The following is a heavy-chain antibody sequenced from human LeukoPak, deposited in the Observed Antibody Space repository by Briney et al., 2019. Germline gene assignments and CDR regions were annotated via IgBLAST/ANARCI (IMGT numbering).Heavy chain of an antibody. Sequence: GGSVRLSCGASGFTFTRNAMAWVRQAPGKGLEWVSAIDGSGGTTFYADSVKGRVTISRVQSTNTVYLQMNSLRADDTAVYYCAKAHCSSTSCSRADNWGQGTLVTVSS. V-gene: IGHV3-23*01. J-gene: IGHJ4*02. CDR2: IDGSGGTT. CDR1: GFTFTRNA. CDR3: AKAHCSSTSCSRADN. D-gene: IGHD2-2*01.